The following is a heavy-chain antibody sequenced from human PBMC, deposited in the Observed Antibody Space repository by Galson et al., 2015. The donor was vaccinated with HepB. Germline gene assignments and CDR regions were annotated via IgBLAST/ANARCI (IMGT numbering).Heavy chain of an antibody. D-gene: IGHD6-19*01. CDR2: IYYSGST. Sequence: ETLSLTCTVSGGSISSSSYYWGWIRQPPGKGLEWIGSIYYSGSTYYNPSLKSRVTISVDTSKNQFSLKLSSVTAADTAVYYCAREGVQWPENDYWGQGTLVTVSS. V-gene: IGHV4-39*07. CDR1: GGSISSSSYY. CDR3: AREGVQWPENDY. J-gene: IGHJ4*02.